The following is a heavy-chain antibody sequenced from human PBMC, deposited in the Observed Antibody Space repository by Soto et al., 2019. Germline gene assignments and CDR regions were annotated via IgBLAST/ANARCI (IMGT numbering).Heavy chain of an antibody. CDR3: ARSLTGTYYYYGMDV. D-gene: IGHD1-20*01. Sequence: QVQLVQSGAEVKKPGSSVKVSCKASGGTFSSYAINWVRQAPGQGLEWMGGIIPIFGKADYAQKLQGRVTITAGESTSTAYMELSSLRSEDTAVYYCARSLTGTYYYYGMDVWGQGTTVTVSS. CDR1: GGTFSSYA. CDR2: IIPIFGKA. J-gene: IGHJ6*02. V-gene: IGHV1-69*12.